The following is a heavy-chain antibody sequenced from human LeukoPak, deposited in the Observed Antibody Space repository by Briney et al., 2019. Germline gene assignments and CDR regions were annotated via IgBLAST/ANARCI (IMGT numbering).Heavy chain of an antibody. Sequence: GESLKISCKGSGYSFTTYWIGWVRQMPGQGLKWMGIIYPGDSDTTYSPAFQGQVTISVDKSVNTAYLQWSSLKPSDTAVYYCARHGLGGSGSYSRYWGQGTLVTVSS. V-gene: IGHV5-51*01. CDR3: ARHGLGGSGSYSRY. CDR2: IYPGDSDT. J-gene: IGHJ4*02. CDR1: GYSFTTYW. D-gene: IGHD1-26*01.